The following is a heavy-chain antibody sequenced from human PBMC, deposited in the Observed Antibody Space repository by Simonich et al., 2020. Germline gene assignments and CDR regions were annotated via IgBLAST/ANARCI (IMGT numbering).Heavy chain of an antibody. V-gene: IGHV1-2*02. CDR2: INPNSGVT. CDR1: GYTFTVLN. CDR3: ARVRFEAFDI. Sequence: QVQLVQSGAEVKKPGASVKVSCKASGYTFTVLNMHWGRQAPGQGLGWRGVINPNSGVTNYAQKFQGRVTMTRETSISTAYMELSRLRSDDTAVYYCARVRFEAFDIWGQGTMVTVSS. J-gene: IGHJ3*02.